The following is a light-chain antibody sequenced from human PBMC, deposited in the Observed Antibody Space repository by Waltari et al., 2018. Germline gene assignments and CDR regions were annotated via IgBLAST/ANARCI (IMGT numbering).Light chain of an antibody. J-gene: IGLJ2*01. CDR2: DVS. CDR3: SSYTSSSTLA. CDR1: SSDVGGYNY. Sequence: QSALTQPASVSGSPGQSITISCTGTSSDVGGYNYVPEYQQHPGKAPTLMIYDVSNRPSGVSNRFSGSKSGNTASLTISGLQAEDEADYYCSSYTSSSTLAFGGGTKLTVL. V-gene: IGLV2-14*03.